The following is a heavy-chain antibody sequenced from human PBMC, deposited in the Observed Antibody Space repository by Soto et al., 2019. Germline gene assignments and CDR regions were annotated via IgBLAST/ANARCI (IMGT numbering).Heavy chain of an antibody. CDR2: IYSGGST. CDR3: ARESGDYSLDY. Sequence: GGSLRLSCAASGFTVSNNYMSWVRQAPGKGLEWVSVIYSGGSTYYADSVKGRFTISRHNSKNTLYLQMNSLRAEDTAVYYCARESGDYSLDYWGQGTLVTVSS. CDR1: GFTVSNNY. J-gene: IGHJ4*02. V-gene: IGHV3-53*04. D-gene: IGHD4-17*01.